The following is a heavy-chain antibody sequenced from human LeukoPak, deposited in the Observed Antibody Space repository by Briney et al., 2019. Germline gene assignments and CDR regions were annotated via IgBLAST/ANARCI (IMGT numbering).Heavy chain of an antibody. CDR1: GFTFNDYG. Sequence: GGSLRLSCAASGFTFNDYGMSWVRQVPGKGLEWVSGINWNGGSTGDADSVQGRFTISRDNAKNTLYLQMNSLRVEDTALYYCARDRPSHYYFDYWGQGTLVTVSS. J-gene: IGHJ4*02. V-gene: IGHV3-20*04. CDR3: ARDRPSHYYFDY. CDR2: INWNGGST.